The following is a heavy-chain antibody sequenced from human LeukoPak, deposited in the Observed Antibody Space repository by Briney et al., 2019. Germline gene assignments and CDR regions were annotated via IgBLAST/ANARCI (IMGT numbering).Heavy chain of an antibody. CDR2: IKQDGSEK. J-gene: IGHJ3*02. CDR1: GFTFSSYW. V-gene: IGHV3-7*05. Sequence: PGGSLRLSCAASGFTFSSYWMSWVRQAPGKGLEWVANIKQDGSEKHYVDSVKGRFTISRDNPKNSLYLQMNSLRAEDTAVYYCARYSGNYRAFDIWGQGTMVTVSS. D-gene: IGHD1-26*01. CDR3: ARYSGNYRAFDI.